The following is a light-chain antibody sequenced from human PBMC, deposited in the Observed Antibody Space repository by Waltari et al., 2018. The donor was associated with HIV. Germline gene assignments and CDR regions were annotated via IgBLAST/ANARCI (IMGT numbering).Light chain of an antibody. Sequence: DIVMTQSPDSLTVSLGDRATINCKSSQSLLNTSNNKNYLAWFQQKPGQPPNLLIYWASTRESGVPDRFSGSGSGTNFTLTINRLQAEDVAVYYCQQYYSSPLTFGGGTKVEI. CDR3: QQYYSSPLT. CDR1: QSLLNTSNNKNY. CDR2: WAS. J-gene: IGKJ4*01. V-gene: IGKV4-1*01.